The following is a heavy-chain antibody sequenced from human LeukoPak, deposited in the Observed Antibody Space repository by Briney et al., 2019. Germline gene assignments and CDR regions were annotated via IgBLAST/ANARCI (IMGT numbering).Heavy chain of an antibody. CDR1: GGSISSWSYF. D-gene: IGHD4-17*01. J-gene: IGHJ4*02. V-gene: IGHV4-39*01. Sequence: SETLSLTCTVSGGSISSWSYFWGWIRQPPGKGLEWIGTIDYSGSTYHDPSLKSRVSISVDTSKNQFSLKVSSVTAADTAMYYCARRSGSGDSRRPFDYWGQGTLVTVSS. CDR2: IDYSGST. CDR3: ARRSGSGDSRRPFDY.